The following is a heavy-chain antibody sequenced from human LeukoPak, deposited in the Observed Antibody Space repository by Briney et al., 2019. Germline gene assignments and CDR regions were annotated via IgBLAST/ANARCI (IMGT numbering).Heavy chain of an antibody. D-gene: IGHD2-2*01. CDR3: ASDPTVVVGAATFDY. J-gene: IGHJ4*02. Sequence: PGGSLRLSCADSTFAFSTYSMSWVRQVPGKGLEWVASISSSSSYIYYADSVKGRFTISRDNAKNSLYLQMNTLRAEDTAVYYCASDPTVVVGAATFDYWGQGTLVTVSS. CDR1: TFAFSTYS. CDR2: ISSSSSYI. V-gene: IGHV3-21*01.